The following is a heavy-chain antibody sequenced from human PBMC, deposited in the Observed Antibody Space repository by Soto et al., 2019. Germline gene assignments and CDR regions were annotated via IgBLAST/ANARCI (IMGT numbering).Heavy chain of an antibody. D-gene: IGHD3-3*01. V-gene: IGHV1-69*06. CDR1: GGTFSSYA. CDR2: IIPIFGTA. Sequence: ASEKVSCKASGGTFSSYAISWVRQAPGQGLEWMGGIIPIFGTANYAQKFQGRVTITADKSTSTAYMELSSLRSEDTAVYYCASWSSSNWFDPWGQGTLVTVSS. J-gene: IGHJ5*02. CDR3: ASWSSSNWFDP.